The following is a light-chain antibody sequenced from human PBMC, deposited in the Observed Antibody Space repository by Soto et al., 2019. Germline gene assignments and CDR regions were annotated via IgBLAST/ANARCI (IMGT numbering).Light chain of an antibody. V-gene: IGKV3-15*01. CDR3: QRCNNWPLT. J-gene: IGKJ3*01. CDR1: QSVSSN. CDR2: GAS. Sequence: EIVMTQSPATLSVSPGERATLSCRASQSVSSNLAWYQQKPGQAPTLLLYGASTRATGIPARFSGSVSGTEFPLTISSLQSEDFAVYYCQRCNNWPLTFGPGTKVDIK.